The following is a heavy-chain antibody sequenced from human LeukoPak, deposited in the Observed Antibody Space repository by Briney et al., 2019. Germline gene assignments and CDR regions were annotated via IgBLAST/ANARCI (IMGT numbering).Heavy chain of an antibody. CDR1: GFNFNNYA. J-gene: IGHJ4*02. Sequence: TGGSLRLSCVASGFNFNNYAMKWVRQAPGKGLEGVSLIIGSSGSTFYADSVKGRFTISRDNSKNTLYLQLTSLRAEDTAVYYCAKGAYDYIEIAYFDYWGQGSLVTVSS. CDR3: AKGAYDYIEIAYFDY. CDR2: IIGSSGST. D-gene: IGHD5-12*01. V-gene: IGHV3-23*01.